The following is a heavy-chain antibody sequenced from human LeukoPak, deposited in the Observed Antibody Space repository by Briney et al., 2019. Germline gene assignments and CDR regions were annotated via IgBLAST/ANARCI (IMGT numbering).Heavy chain of an antibody. CDR2: IYTSGST. D-gene: IGHD1-26*01. CDR1: GGSISSGSYY. V-gene: IGHV4-61*02. J-gene: IGHJ4*02. Sequence: PSQTQSLTCTVSGGSISSGSYYWSWIRQPAGKGLEWIGRIYTSGSTNYNPSLKSRVTISVDTSKNQFSLKLSSVTAADTAVYYCARGEWELLFDYWGQGTLVTVSS. CDR3: ARGEWELLFDY.